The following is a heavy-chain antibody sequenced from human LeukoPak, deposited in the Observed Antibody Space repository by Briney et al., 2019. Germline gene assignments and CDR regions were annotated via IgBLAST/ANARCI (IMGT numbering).Heavy chain of an antibody. Sequence: PGGSLRPSCAASGFTFSSYSMNWVRQAPGKGLEWVSYISSTGNTIYYADSVKGRFTISRDSARSSLYLQMNSLRAEDTAVYYCARDVDWCFDLWGRGTLVTVSS. CDR3: ARDVDWCFDL. V-gene: IGHV3-48*01. J-gene: IGHJ2*01. CDR1: GFTFSSYS. CDR2: ISSTGNTI.